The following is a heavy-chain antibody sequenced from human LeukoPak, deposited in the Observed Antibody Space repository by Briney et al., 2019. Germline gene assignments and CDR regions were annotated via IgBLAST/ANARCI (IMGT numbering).Heavy chain of an antibody. CDR3: TSQISRGGN. J-gene: IGHJ4*02. CDR1: GFSFSTYW. Sequence: GGSLRLSCAASGFSFSTYWMHWVRQVPGKGPEWVSHITPDGSTRYYADSVKGRFTISRDNAKNTLYLQMNSLRAEDTAVYYCTSQISRGGNWGQGTLVTVSS. D-gene: IGHD3-16*01. V-gene: IGHV3-74*01. CDR2: ITPDGSTR.